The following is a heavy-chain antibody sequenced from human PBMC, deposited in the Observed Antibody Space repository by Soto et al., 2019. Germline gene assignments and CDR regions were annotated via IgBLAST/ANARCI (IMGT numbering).Heavy chain of an antibody. D-gene: IGHD6-13*01. CDR1: GGSFSGYY. V-gene: IGHV4-34*01. Sequence: SETLSLTCAVYGGSFSGYYWSWIRQPPGKGLEWIGEINHSGSTNYNPSLKSRVTISVDTSKNQFSLKLSSVTAADTAVYYCARRLSDGSSWPPDYWGQGTLVTVSS. J-gene: IGHJ4*02. CDR2: INHSGST. CDR3: ARRLSDGSSWPPDY.